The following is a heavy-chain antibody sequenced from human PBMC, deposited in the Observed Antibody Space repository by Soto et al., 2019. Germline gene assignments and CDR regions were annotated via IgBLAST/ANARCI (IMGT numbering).Heavy chain of an antibody. Sequence: PGGSLRLSCVASGFDLTSSRMNWVRQAPGKGLEWVASISGSGKDTFCRHSVKGHFAISRDSAGTSLFLRMDSVKVEDTAVYHCARVHLVAGSAFYCAMDVWGPGTAVTV. CDR3: ARVHLVAGSAFYCAMDV. CDR2: ISGSGKDT. J-gene: IGHJ6*02. CDR1: GFDLTSSR. D-gene: IGHD6-6*01. V-gene: IGHV3-21*01.